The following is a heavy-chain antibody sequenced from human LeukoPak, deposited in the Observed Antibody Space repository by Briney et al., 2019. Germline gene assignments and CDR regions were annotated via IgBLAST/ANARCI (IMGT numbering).Heavy chain of an antibody. V-gene: IGHV3-66*01. Sequence: GRSLRLSCAASGFTVSSNYMSWVRQAPGKGLEWVSVIYSGGSTYYADSVKGRFTISRDKSKNTLYLQMNSLRVEDTAVYYCAREGDGYNNFDYWGQGTLVTVSS. CDR3: AREGDGYNNFDY. J-gene: IGHJ4*02. CDR2: IYSGGST. D-gene: IGHD5-24*01. CDR1: GFTVSSNY.